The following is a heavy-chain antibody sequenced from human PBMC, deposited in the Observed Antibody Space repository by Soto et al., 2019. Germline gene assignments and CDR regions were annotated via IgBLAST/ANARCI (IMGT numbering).Heavy chain of an antibody. CDR3: ARQGSNEYYYYGMDF. J-gene: IGHJ6*02. Sequence: QVQLVQSGAEVKKPGSSVKVSCKASGGTFSSYAINWVRQAPGQGREWMGGIIRIFGTPDYAQRFQGRVTITADESTSTAYMELSSLRSEDTAVYYCARQGSNEYYYYGMDFWGHETTVTVSS. CDR2: IIRIFGTP. D-gene: IGHD3-10*01. CDR1: GGTFSSYA. V-gene: IGHV1-69*12.